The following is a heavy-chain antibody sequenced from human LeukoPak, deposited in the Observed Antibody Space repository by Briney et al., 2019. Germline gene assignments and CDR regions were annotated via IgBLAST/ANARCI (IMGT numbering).Heavy chain of an antibody. Sequence: QPGGSLRLSSATSGFTFSNHGMNWVRQAPGKGLEWVSYISSSGSTIYYADSVKGRFTISRDNAKNSLYLQMNSLRAEDTAVYYCAELGITMIGGVWGKGTTVTISS. D-gene: IGHD3-10*02. J-gene: IGHJ6*04. V-gene: IGHV3-48*03. CDR2: ISSSGSTI. CDR3: AELGITMIGGV. CDR1: GFTFSNHG.